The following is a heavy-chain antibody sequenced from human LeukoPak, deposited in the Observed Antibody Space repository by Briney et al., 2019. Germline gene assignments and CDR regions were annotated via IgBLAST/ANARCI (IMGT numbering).Heavy chain of an antibody. D-gene: IGHD3-22*01. CDR2: IYYSGST. Sequence: PSETLSLTCTVSGGSISSSSYYWGWIRQPPGKGLEWIGSIYYSGSTYYNPSLKSRVTISVDTSKNQFSLKLSSVTAADTAVYYCARSRITMIVVVLGDAFDIWGQGTTVTVSS. CDR1: GGSISSSSYY. J-gene: IGHJ3*02. V-gene: IGHV4-39*01. CDR3: ARSRITMIVVVLGDAFDI.